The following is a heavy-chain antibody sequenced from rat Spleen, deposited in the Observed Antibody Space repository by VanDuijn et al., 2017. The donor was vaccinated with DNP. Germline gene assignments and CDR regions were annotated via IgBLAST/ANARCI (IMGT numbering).Heavy chain of an antibody. CDR1: GFTFSNYG. CDR2: ISARGGDT. J-gene: IGHJ3*01. D-gene: IGHD2-1*01. Sequence: EVQLVESGGGLVQPGRSLKISCSTSGFTFSNYGLAWVRQAPKKGLEWVATISARGGDTYYRDSVKGRFTISRDNAESTLYLQMDSLRSEDTATYYCTTVPTAYWGQGTLVTVSS. CDR3: TTVPTAY. V-gene: IGHV5S13*01.